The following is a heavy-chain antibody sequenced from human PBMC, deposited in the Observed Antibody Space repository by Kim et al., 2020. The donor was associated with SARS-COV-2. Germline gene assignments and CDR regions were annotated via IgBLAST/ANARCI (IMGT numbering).Heavy chain of an antibody. CDR3: AKDRNFMVTPRAFDI. V-gene: IGHV3-30*18. D-gene: IGHD2-21*02. CDR2: ISYDGSNK. J-gene: IGHJ3*02. CDR1: GFTFSSYG. Sequence: GGSLRLSCAASGFTFSSYGMHWVRQAPGKGLEWVAVISYDGSNKYYADSVKGRFTISRDNSKNTLYLQMNSLRAEDTAVYYCAKDRNFMVTPRAFDIWGQGTMVTVSS.